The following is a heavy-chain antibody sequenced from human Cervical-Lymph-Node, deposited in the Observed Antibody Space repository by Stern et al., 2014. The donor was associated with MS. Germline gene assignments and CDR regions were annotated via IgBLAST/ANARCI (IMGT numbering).Heavy chain of an antibody. CDR1: GFTFDSYA. CDR3: ARERFSSSSRLFDY. D-gene: IGHD6-6*01. V-gene: IGHV3-30-3*01. Sequence: QVQLVESGGGVVQPGRSLRLSCAASGFTFDSYAMHWVRQTPGKGLEWVAVISYDGDNKYYADSVKGRFTISRDNSKNTLYRLMNSLSPEDTAVYYCARERFSSSSRLFDYWGQGALVTVTS. CDR2: ISYDGDNK. J-gene: IGHJ4*02.